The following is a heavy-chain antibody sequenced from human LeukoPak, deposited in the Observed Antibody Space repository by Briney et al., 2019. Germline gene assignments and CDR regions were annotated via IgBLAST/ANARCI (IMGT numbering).Heavy chain of an antibody. D-gene: IGHD3-22*01. CDR3: ARDLYRIVVVPHYFDY. J-gene: IGHJ4*02. V-gene: IGHV3-7*01. CDR2: IKKDGSEK. CDR1: GFTFSSYW. Sequence: GGSLRLSCAASGFTFSSYWMSWVRQAPGKGLEWVANIKKDGSEKYYVDSVKGRFTISRDNAKNSLYLQMNSLRAEDTAVYYCARDLYRIVVVPHYFDYRGQGTLVTVSS.